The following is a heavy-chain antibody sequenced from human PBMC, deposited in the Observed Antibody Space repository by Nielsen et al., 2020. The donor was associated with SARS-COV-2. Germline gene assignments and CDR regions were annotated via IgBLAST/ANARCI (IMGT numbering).Heavy chain of an antibody. D-gene: IGHD3-9*01. V-gene: IGHV3-30*03. J-gene: IGHJ6*02. CDR2: TSYDGSDK. CDR1: EISFRSYG. CDR3: ARQATIYMNEVSGMDV. Sequence: GESLKISCVASEISFRSYGMHWVRQAPGKGLDWVAFTSYDGSDKFYADSVRGRFIVSRDNFRNTLSLHMDSLRTEDTAVYFCARQATIYMNEVSGMDVWGQGTTVTVSS.